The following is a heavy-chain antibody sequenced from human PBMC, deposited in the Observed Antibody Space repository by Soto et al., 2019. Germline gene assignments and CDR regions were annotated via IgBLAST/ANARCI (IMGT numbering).Heavy chain of an antibody. V-gene: IGHV3-23*01. CDR1: GFTFSVYA. CDR3: ASLGVGDWANYYYYYGMDV. J-gene: IGHJ6*02. CDR2: VTANGGST. D-gene: IGHD2-21*02. Sequence: EVQLLESGGGFVQPGGSLRLSCAATGFTFSVYAMTWVRQAPGKGLEWVSAVTANGGSTYSADSVKGRFTISRDNSKNTRFLQKNSLRAEDTAVYYCASLGVGDWANYYYYYGMDVWGQGTTVTVSS.